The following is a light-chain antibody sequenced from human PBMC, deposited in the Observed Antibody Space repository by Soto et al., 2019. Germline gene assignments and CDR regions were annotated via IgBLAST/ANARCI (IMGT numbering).Light chain of an antibody. V-gene: IGKV4-1*01. CDR3: HHYSIPPLT. J-gene: IGKJ1*01. CDR2: WAS. Sequence: DIVMTQSPDSLAVSLGERATINCKSSQSVFYSSNNKNYLAWYQQKPGQPPKLLIYWASTRASVVPDRFSGSGPGTAFTLTISILQAEDVAFYYFHHYSIPPLTFGQGPKVEIK. CDR1: QSVFYSSNNKNY.